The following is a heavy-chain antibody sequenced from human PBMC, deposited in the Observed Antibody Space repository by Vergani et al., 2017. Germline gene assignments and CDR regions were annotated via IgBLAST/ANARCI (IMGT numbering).Heavy chain of an antibody. CDR3: ARNPVKGVVAAKIYYYYYMDV. J-gene: IGHJ6*03. V-gene: IGHV3-30-3*01. CDR2: ISYDGSNK. CDR1: GFTFSSYA. D-gene: IGHD2-15*01. Sequence: QVQLVESGGGVVQPGRSLRLSCAASGFTFSSYAMHWVRQAPGKGLEWVAVISYDGSNKYYADAVKGRFTISRDNAKNSLYLQMNSLRAEDTAVYYCARNPVKGVVAAKIYYYYYMDVWGKGTTVTVSS.